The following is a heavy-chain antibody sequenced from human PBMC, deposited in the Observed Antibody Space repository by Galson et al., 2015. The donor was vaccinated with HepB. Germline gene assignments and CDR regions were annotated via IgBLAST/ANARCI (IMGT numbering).Heavy chain of an antibody. CDR3: ARATSGRFSFGNAFDA. CDR2: IYSGGST. J-gene: IGHJ3*01. D-gene: IGHD2-15*01. V-gene: IGHV3-66*01. CDR1: GFTVSSDY. Sequence: SLRLSCAASGFTVSSDYMTWVRQAPGKGLEWVSIIYSGGSTHYADSVKGRFSVSRDNSRNMVYHQMNSLRAEDTALYYCARATSGRFSFGNAFDAWGQGTMVTVSS.